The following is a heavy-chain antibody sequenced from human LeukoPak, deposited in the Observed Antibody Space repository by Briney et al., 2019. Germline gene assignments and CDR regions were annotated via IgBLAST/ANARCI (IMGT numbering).Heavy chain of an antibody. J-gene: IGHJ4*02. CDR3: ARDSRLNVYSSSWYSFDY. CDR2: FDPEDGET. V-gene: IGHV1-24*01. Sequence: ASVKVSCKVSGYTLTELSMHWVRQAPGKGLEWMGGFDPEDGETIYAQKFQGRVTITADESTSTAYMELSSLRSEGTAVYYCARDSRLNVYSSSWYSFDYWGQGTLVTVSS. D-gene: IGHD6-13*01. CDR1: GYTLTELS.